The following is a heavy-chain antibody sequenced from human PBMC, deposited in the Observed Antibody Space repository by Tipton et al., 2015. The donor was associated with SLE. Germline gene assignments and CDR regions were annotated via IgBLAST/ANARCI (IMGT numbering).Heavy chain of an antibody. V-gene: IGHV4-30-2*01. CDR2: IYHSGST. CDR1: GGSISSGGYS. D-gene: IGHD2-2*01. CDR3: ASLIVVVPVAKRYFDC. J-gene: IGHJ4*02. Sequence: LRLSCAVSGGSISSGGYSWNWIRQPPGKGLEWIGYIYHSGSTYYNPSLKSRVTISVDRSKNQFSLKLRSVTAADTAVYYCASLIVVVPVAKRYFDCWGQGTLVTVSS.